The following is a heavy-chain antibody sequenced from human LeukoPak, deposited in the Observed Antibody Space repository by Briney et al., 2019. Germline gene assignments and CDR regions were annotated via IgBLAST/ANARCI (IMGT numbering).Heavy chain of an antibody. Sequence: GGSLRLSCAASGFTFSSYAMSWVRQAPGKGLEWVSAISGDSRYIYYADSVRGRFTISRDNAENSLYLQMNSLRVEDTAVYYCARAPTVLVGYCSSSSCQADYWGQGTLVTVSS. V-gene: IGHV3-21*01. CDR1: GFTFSSYA. CDR3: ARAPTVLVGYCSSSSCQADY. J-gene: IGHJ4*02. D-gene: IGHD2-2*01. CDR2: ISGDSRYI.